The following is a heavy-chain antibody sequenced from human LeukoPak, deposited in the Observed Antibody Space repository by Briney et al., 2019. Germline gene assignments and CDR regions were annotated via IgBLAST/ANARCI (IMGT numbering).Heavy chain of an antibody. CDR2: INQDGSEK. CDR1: GFTFSSYW. V-gene: IGHV3-7*01. CDR3: ARGWHYSARGGSGVS. Sequence: GGSLTLSCVASGFTFSSYWMNWVRQAPGKGLEWVANINQDGSEKHFVDSVKGRFTMSRDNAYNSLLLEMNSLRAEDTAVYYCARGWHYSARGGSGVSWGQRTLVTVSS. J-gene: IGHJ5*02. D-gene: IGHD3-10*02.